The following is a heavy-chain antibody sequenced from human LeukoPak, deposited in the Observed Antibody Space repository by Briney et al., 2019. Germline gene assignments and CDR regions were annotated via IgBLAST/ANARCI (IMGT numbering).Heavy chain of an antibody. V-gene: IGHV3-11*04. CDR1: GFTFSDYY. CDR3: ASSYYDSSGYRSAPRYYYYYYMDV. D-gene: IGHD3-22*01. J-gene: IGHJ6*03. CDR2: ISSSGSTI. Sequence: GGSLRLYCAASGFTFSDYYMSWIRHAPGKGLEWVSYISSSGSTIYYADSVKGRFTISRDNAKNSLYLQMNSLRAEDTAVYYCASSYYDSSGYRSAPRYYYYYYMDVWGKGTTVTVSS.